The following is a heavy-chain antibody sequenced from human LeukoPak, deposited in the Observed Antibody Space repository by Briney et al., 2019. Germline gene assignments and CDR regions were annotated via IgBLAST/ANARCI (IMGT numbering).Heavy chain of an antibody. J-gene: IGHJ4*02. CDR1: GYTFTSYG. CDR3: ARDTSYYYDSRYFDY. D-gene: IGHD3-22*01. Sequence: ASVKVSCKASGYTFTSYGISWVRQAPGQGLEWMGWISAYNGNTNYAQKLQGRVTMTTDTSTSTAYMELRSLRSDDTAAYYCARDTSYYYDSRYFDYWGQGTLVTVSS. V-gene: IGHV1-18*01. CDR2: ISAYNGNT.